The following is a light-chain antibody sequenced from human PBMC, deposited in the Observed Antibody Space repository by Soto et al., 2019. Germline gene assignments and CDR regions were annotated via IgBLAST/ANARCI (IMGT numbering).Light chain of an antibody. CDR1: QSISSN. J-gene: IGKJ4*01. V-gene: IGKV3-11*01. CDR3: QQRSNSPPLT. Sequence: EIVLTQSPATLSLSPGERATLSCRASQSISSNLAWYQQKRGQAPRLLIYDASNRATGIPARFSGSGSGTDFTLTISSLEPEDFAVYYCQQRSNSPPLTFGGGTEVEIK. CDR2: DAS.